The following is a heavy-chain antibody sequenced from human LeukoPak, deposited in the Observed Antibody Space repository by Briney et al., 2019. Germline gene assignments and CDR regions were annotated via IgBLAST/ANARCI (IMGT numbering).Heavy chain of an antibody. CDR2: INPNSGGT. CDR3: ARGSAGYCSGGSCYWFDP. V-gene: IGHV1-2*06. D-gene: IGHD2-15*01. J-gene: IGHJ5*02. Sequence: ASVKVSCKASGYTFTGYYMHWVRQAPGQGLEWMGRINPNSGGTNYAQKFQGRVTMTRDTSISTAYMELSRLRSDDTAVYYCARGSAGYCSGGSCYWFDPWGQGTLVTVSS. CDR1: GYTFTGYY.